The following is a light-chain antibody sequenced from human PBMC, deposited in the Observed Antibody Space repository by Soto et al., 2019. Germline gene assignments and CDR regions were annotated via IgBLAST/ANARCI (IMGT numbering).Light chain of an antibody. J-gene: IGLJ1*01. CDR2: EVS. V-gene: IGLV2-14*01. CDR1: SSDVGGYNY. Sequence: QPASVSGSPGQSITISCTGTSSDVGGYNYVSWYQQHPGKAPKLMIYEVSNRPSGVSNRFSGSKSGNTASLTISGLQAEDEADYYCSSYTSSSTDVFGTGTKVTVL. CDR3: SSYTSSSTDV.